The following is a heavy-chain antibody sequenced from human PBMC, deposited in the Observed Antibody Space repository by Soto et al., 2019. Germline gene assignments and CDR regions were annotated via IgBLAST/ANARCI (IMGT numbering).Heavy chain of an antibody. CDR1: GGSTSSDNY. Sequence: QVQLQESGPGLVKPSQTLSLTCTVSGGSTSSDNYWSWIRQPPGKGLEWIGHIYYSGNTDYNPSLKSRLAFSIDTSKNQFSLKLSSVTAADTAVYFCAREGGESSDGLYYFDSWGQGSLVTVSS. CDR2: IYYSGNT. J-gene: IGHJ4*02. D-gene: IGHD3-16*01. CDR3: AREGGESSDGLYYFDS. V-gene: IGHV4-30-4*01.